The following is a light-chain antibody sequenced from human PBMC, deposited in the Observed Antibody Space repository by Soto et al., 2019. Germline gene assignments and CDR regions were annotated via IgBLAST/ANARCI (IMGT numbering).Light chain of an antibody. CDR3: QQRVNWHPT. V-gene: IGKV3D-11*02. J-gene: IGKJ4*01. CDR2: DAS. Sequence: VLTQSPASLSLSPGERATLSCRAAQSVSDYLAWYQQKPGQPPRLLFFDASNRATGVPDRFRAGGSGTDITLIISRLETEDLAVDYCQQRVNWHPTFGGGTQVEI. CDR1: QSVSDY.